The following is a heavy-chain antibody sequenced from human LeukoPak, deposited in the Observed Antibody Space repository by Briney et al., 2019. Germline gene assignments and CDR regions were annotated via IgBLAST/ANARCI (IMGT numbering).Heavy chain of an antibody. J-gene: IGHJ6*02. CDR3: ARGLVIRGFYYGMDV. D-gene: IGHD2-21*01. V-gene: IGHV3-66*01. CDR2: IYSGGST. Sequence: GGSLRLSCAASGFTVSSNYMSWVRQAPGKGLEWVSVIYSGGSTYYADSVKGRFTISRDNSKNTLYLQMNSLRAEDTAVYYCARGLVIRGFYYGMDVWGQGTTVTVSS. CDR1: GFTVSSNY.